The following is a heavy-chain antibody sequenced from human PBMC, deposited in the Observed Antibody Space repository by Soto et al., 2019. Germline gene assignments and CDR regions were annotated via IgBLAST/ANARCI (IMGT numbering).Heavy chain of an antibody. CDR3: ARDRNRGILAPGYWFDP. CDR2: INHSGST. J-gene: IGHJ5*02. D-gene: IGHD3-9*01. Sequence: SETLSLTCAVYGGSFSGYYWSWIRQPPGKGLEWIGEINHSGSTNYNPSLKSRVTISVDTSKNQFSLKLSSVTAADTAVYYCARDRNRGILAPGYWFDPWGQGTLVTVSS. V-gene: IGHV4-34*01. CDR1: GGSFSGYY.